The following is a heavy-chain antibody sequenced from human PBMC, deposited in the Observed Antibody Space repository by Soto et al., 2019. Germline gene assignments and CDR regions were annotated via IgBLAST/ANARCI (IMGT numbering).Heavy chain of an antibody. V-gene: IGHV3-23*01. CDR2: ISWSGGST. D-gene: IGHD3-3*01. Sequence: GGSLRLSCAASGFTFSSYAMSWVRQAPGKGLEWVSVISWSGGSTYYADSVKGRFTISRDNSKNSLYLQMNSLRTEDTALYYCAKSYDFWSGPGDYWGQGTLVTVSS. J-gene: IGHJ4*02. CDR1: GFTFSSYA. CDR3: AKSYDFWSGPGDY.